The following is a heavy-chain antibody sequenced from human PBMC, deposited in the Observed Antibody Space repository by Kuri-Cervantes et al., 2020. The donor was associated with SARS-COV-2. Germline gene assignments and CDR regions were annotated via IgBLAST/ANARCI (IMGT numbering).Heavy chain of an antibody. D-gene: IGHD6-13*01. CDR1: GFTFSSYS. CDR3: VGHGSSSI. V-gene: IGHV3-21*04. CDR2: ISSSSSYI. J-gene: IGHJ4*02. Sequence: GESLKISCAASGFTFSSYSMNWVRQAPGKGLEWVSSISSSSSYIYYADSVKGRFTTSRDDSKNTLYVHMNNLRVDDTAVYYCVGHGSSSIWGQGTLVTVSS.